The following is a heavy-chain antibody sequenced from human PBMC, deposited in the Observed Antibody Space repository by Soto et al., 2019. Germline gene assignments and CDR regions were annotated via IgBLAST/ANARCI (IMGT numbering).Heavy chain of an antibody. Sequence: QVQLVQSGAEVKKPGASVKVSCKASGYTFTSYGISWVRQAPGQGLEWMGWISAYNGNTNYAQKLQSSFTXXTDTSTSTAYMELRSLRSDDTAVYYCASFSIAATDPYGMDVWGQGTTVTVSS. CDR1: GYTFTSYG. D-gene: IGHD6-13*01. CDR2: ISAYNGNT. CDR3: ASFSIAATDPYGMDV. V-gene: IGHV1-18*01. J-gene: IGHJ6*02.